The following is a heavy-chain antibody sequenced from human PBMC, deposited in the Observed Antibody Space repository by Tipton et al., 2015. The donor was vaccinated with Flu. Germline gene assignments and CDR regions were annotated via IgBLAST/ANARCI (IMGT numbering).Heavy chain of an antibody. V-gene: IGHV3-7*01. D-gene: IGHD6-19*01. CDR1: DFTFNTFW. CDR2: IKPDGSDK. Sequence: SLRLSCAASDFTFNTFWMSWVRQAPGKGLEWVANIKPDGSDKYYVDSVKGRFTISRDNAKNSLYLQLDSLRVEDTAFYYCARGFYSSGWYPDAFDVWGRGTMVTVSS. CDR3: ARGFYSSGWYPDAFDV. J-gene: IGHJ3*01.